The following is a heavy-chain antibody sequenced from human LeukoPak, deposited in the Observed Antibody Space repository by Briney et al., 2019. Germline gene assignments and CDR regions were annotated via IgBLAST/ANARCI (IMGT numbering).Heavy chain of an antibody. CDR3: ASLSPTAIDY. CDR1: GFTFSSYE. V-gene: IGHV3-74*01. Sequence: GGSLRLSCAASGFTFSSYEMNWVRQAPGKGLVWVSRINSDGSSTSYADSVKGRFTISRDNAKNTLYLQMNSLRAEDTAVYYCASLSPTAIDYWGQGTLVTVSS. CDR2: INSDGSST. D-gene: IGHD2-8*01. J-gene: IGHJ4*02.